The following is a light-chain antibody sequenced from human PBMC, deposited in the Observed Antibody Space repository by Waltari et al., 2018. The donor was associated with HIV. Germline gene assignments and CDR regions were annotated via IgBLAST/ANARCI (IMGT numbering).Light chain of an antibody. Sequence: DIQMTQSPSSLSASVGDRVTITCQASQDISNYLSWYQQIPHKAPKLLIYDASNLETRVPSTFSGSGSGTNFTFTISSLQPEDIATYYCQQYDDLPWTFGQGTKVEIK. CDR3: QQYDDLPWT. CDR2: DAS. CDR1: QDISNY. V-gene: IGKV1-33*01. J-gene: IGKJ1*01.